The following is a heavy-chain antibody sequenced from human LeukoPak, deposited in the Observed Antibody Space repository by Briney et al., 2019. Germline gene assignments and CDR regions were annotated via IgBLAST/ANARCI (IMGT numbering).Heavy chain of an antibody. D-gene: IGHD1-1*01. J-gene: IGHJ6*02. CDR1: GFTFSSYG. V-gene: IGHV3-30*02. CDR3: ARDRPYNWNDAGMDV. Sequence: GGSLRLSCAASGFTFSSYGMHWVRQAPGKGLEWVAFIRYDGSNKYYADSVKGRFTISRDNSKNTLYLQMNSLRAEDTAVYYCARDRPYNWNDAGMDVWGQGTTVTVSS. CDR2: IRYDGSNK.